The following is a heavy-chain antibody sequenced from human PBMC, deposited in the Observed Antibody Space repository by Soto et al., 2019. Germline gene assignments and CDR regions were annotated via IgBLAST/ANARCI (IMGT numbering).Heavy chain of an antibody. Sequence: QVQLRESGPGLVKPSQTLSLTCTVSGGSISSGDYYWSWIRQHPGKGLEWIGYIYYSGSTYYNPSLKSRVTISVDTSKNQFSLKLSSVTAADTAVYYCARWWSGSRQGFDPWGQGTLFTVSS. CDR3: ARWWSGSRQGFDP. J-gene: IGHJ5*02. CDR2: IYYSGST. V-gene: IGHV4-31*03. D-gene: IGHD3-3*01. CDR1: GGSISSGDYY.